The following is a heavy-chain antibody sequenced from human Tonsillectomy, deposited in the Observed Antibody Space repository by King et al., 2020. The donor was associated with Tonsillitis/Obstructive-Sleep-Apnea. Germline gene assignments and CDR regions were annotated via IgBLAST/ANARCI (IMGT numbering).Heavy chain of an antibody. Sequence: VQLVESGGGLVKPGGSLRLSCAASGFTFSNAWMSWVGQAPGKGLEWVGRIKSKTDGGTTDSAAPVEGRFTISRDDSKNTRYLQMNSLKTGDTAVYYCATAFDYGGDKGFDHWGQGTLVTVSS. CDR1: GFTFSNAW. CDR2: IKSKTDGGTT. D-gene: IGHD4-23*01. J-gene: IGHJ4*02. CDR3: ATAFDYGGDKGFDH. V-gene: IGHV3-15*01.